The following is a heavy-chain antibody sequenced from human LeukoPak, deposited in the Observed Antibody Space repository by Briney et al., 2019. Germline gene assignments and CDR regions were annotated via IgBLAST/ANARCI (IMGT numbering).Heavy chain of an antibody. CDR3: ARGRSSFEY. Sequence: GGSLRLSCAASGFMFSDSYMSWIRQAPGKGLEWVSFISSSGRDIDYADSVKGRFTISRDNAKNSLYLQMNSLRAEDTAVYYCARGRSSFEYWGQGTLVTVSS. CDR2: ISSSGRDI. V-gene: IGHV3-11*01. D-gene: IGHD6-6*01. J-gene: IGHJ4*02. CDR1: GFMFSDSY.